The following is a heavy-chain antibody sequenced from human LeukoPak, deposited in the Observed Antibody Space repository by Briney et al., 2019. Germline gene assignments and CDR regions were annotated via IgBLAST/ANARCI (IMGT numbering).Heavy chain of an antibody. J-gene: IGHJ4*02. D-gene: IGHD6-19*01. CDR1: GGSFSGYY. V-gene: IGHV4-34*01. CDR2: INHSGST. Sequence: SETLSLTCAVYGGSFSGYYWSWIRQPPGKGLEWIGEINHSGSTNYNPSLKSRVTISVDTSKNQFSLKLSSVTAADTAVYYCARKYSSGWYLGSDYFDYWGQGTLVTVSS. CDR3: ARKYSSGWYLGSDYFDY.